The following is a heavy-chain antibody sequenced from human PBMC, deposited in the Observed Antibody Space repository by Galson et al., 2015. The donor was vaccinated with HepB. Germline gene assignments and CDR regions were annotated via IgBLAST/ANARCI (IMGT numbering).Heavy chain of an antibody. CDR3: ARDFLTGYSSGRVSPGGLR. Sequence: TLSLTCTVSGGSISSGGYYWSWIRQHPGKGLEWIGYIYYSGSTYYNPSLKSRVTISVDTSKNQFSLKLSSVTAADTAVYHCARDFLTGYSSGRVSPGGLRWGQGTLVTVSS. D-gene: IGHD6-19*01. CDR2: IYYSGST. J-gene: IGHJ4*02. CDR1: GGSISSGGYY. V-gene: IGHV4-31*03.